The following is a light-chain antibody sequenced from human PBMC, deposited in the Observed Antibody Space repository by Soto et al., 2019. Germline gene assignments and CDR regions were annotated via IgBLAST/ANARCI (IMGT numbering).Light chain of an antibody. CDR2: YDS. CDR3: QVWDSSSDHPV. CDR1: NIGSKS. V-gene: IGLV3-21*04. Sequence: SYELTQPPSVSVAPGKTARITCGGNNIGSKSVHWYQQKPGQAPGLVIYYDSDRPSGIPERCSGSKSGNTATLTISRVEAGDEADYYCQVWDSSSDHPVFGGGTKLTVL. J-gene: IGLJ2*01.